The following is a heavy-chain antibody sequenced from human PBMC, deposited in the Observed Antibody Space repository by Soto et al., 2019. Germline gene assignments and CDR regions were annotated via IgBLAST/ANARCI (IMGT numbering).Heavy chain of an antibody. CDR1: GGTFSSYT. Sequence: QVQLVQSGAEVKKPGSSVKVSCKASGGTFSSYTISWVRQAPGQGLEWMGRIIPILGIANYAQKFQGRVTITADKSTSTAYMELSSLRSEDTAVYYCARGLGATQRFDYWGQGTLVTVSS. CDR3: ARGLGATQRFDY. CDR2: IIPILGIA. D-gene: IGHD1-26*01. J-gene: IGHJ4*02. V-gene: IGHV1-69*02.